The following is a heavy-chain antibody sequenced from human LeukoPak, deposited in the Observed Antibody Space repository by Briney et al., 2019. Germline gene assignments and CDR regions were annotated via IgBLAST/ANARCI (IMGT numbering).Heavy chain of an antibody. CDR2: IYYSGST. CDR1: GGSISSSSYY. Sequence: SETLSLTCTVSGGSISSSSYYWGWIRQPPGKGLEWIGSIYYSGSTYYNPSLKSRVTISVDTSKNQFSLKLSSVTAADTAVYYCARGCSGWYRTVYYMDVWGKGTTVTVSS. V-gene: IGHV4-39*07. CDR3: ARGCSGWYRTVYYMDV. J-gene: IGHJ6*03. D-gene: IGHD6-19*01.